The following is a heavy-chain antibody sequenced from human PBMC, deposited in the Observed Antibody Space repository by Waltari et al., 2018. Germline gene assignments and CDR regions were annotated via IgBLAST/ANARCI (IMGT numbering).Heavy chain of an antibody. CDR2: INPSGGST. J-gene: IGHJ4*02. V-gene: IGHV1-46*01. D-gene: IGHD6-6*01. CDR3: ASWGSSSPGGY. CDR1: GYTFTSYY. Sequence: QVQLVQSGAEVKKPGASVKVSCKASGYTFTSYYMHWVRQAPGQGLEWMGIINPSGGSTSYAQKFQGRGTMTRDTSTSTVYMELSSLRSEDTAVYYCASWGSSSPGGYWGQGTLVTVSS.